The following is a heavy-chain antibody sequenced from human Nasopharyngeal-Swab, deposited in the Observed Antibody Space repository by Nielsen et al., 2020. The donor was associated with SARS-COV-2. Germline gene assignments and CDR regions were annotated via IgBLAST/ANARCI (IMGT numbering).Heavy chain of an antibody. V-gene: IGHV4-39*01. CDR3: ARQECRGIVVPRPYYFDY. D-gene: IGHD3-22*01. CDR1: GGSISSDYYS. J-gene: IGHJ4*02. CDR2: IYSTGTR. Sequence: SETLSLTCTVSGGSISSDYYSWGWIRQPPGKGLEWIGQIYSTGTRQYNPSLRSRVSISVDTSKNQFSLKLSSVTAADTAVYYCARQECRGIVVPRPYYFDYWGQGTLVTVSS.